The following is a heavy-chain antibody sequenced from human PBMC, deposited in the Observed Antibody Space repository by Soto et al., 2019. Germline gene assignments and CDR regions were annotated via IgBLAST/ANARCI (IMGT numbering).Heavy chain of an antibody. J-gene: IGHJ4*02. D-gene: IGHD5-12*01. Sequence: GESLKISCKGSGYRFTSYWIGWVRQMPGKGLEWMGIIYPGDSDTRYSPSFQGQVTISADKSISTAYLQWNSLKASDTAMYYCARLYDGYHFDYWSQGTVVTVSS. CDR3: ARLYDGYHFDY. V-gene: IGHV5-51*01. CDR2: IYPGDSDT. CDR1: GYRFTSYW.